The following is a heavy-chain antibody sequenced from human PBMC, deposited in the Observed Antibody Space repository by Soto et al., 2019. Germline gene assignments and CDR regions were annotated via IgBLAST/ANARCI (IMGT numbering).Heavy chain of an antibody. CDR3: ARYSGKYQGPIDY. Sequence: QVQLVESGGGVVQPGRSLRLSCAASGFTFSHYGIHWVRQAPGKGLEWLAVISYDGSNKYYADSVKGRFTVSRDNSKNTLYLQMNSLRAEDTAVYFCARYSGKYQGPIDYWGQGTLVTVSS. D-gene: IGHD1-26*01. CDR1: GFTFSHYG. CDR2: ISYDGSNK. J-gene: IGHJ4*02. V-gene: IGHV3-30*03.